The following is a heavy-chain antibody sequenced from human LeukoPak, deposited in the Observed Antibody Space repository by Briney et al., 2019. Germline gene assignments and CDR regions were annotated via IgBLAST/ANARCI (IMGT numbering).Heavy chain of an antibody. CDR3: ARQKISSGWPSLDY. CDR2: INHSGST. D-gene: IGHD6-19*01. J-gene: IGHJ4*02. V-gene: IGHV4-34*01. Sequence: SETLSLTCAVYGGSFSGYYWSWIRQPPGKGREWIGEINHSGSTNYNPSLKSRVTISVDTSKNQFSLKLSSVTAADTAVYYCARQKISSGWPSLDYWGQGTLVTVSS. CDR1: GGSFSGYY.